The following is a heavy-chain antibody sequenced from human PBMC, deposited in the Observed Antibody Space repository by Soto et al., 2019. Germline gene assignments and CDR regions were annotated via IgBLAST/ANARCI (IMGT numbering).Heavy chain of an antibody. CDR2: ISKRGST. V-gene: IGHV4-59*08. CDR1: GGSISTNY. Sequence: QVQLQESGPGLVKPSETLSLTCTVSGGSISTNYWSWIRQPPGKGLEWIGYISKRGSTDYNPSLKSRVTRSVDTSNNQFSLRLYSVTAADTALYYCARRIHCTGSTCYGNYFDYWGQGTLVTVSS. J-gene: IGHJ4*02. CDR3: ARRIHCTGSTCYGNYFDY. D-gene: IGHD2-15*01.